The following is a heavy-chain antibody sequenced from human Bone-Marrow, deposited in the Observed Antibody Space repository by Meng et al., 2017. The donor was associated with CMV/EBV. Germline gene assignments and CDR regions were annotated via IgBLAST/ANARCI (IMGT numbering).Heavy chain of an antibody. CDR1: GGSFSGYY. Sequence: SETLSLTCAVYGGSFSGYYWSWIRQPPGKGLEWIGEINHSGSTNYNPSLKSRVTISVDTSKNQFSLKLSSVTAADTAVYYCAMRHDWFLEHTRGPAWCDPWGQGTLVTFYS. D-gene: IGHD3-3*01. V-gene: IGHV4-34*01. CDR2: INHSGST. CDR3: AMRHDWFLEHTRGPAWCDP. J-gene: IGHJ5*02.